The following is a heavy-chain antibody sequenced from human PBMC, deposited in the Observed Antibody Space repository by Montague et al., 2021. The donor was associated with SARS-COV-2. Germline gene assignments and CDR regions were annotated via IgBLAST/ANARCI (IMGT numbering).Heavy chain of an antibody. V-gene: IGHV6-1*01. CDR2: TYYRCKWDS. CDR3: ASSGITLTGLDAFDI. Sequence: CAISGDSVSSKSVAWNWIRQFPSRGLEWLGRTYYRCKWDSDYAESVKRRLVITPDTSKNQVSLQLNSVIPDDSAVYFCASSGITLTGLDAFDIWGQGTMVTVSS. D-gene: IGHD3-9*01. CDR1: GDSVSSKSVA. J-gene: IGHJ3*02.